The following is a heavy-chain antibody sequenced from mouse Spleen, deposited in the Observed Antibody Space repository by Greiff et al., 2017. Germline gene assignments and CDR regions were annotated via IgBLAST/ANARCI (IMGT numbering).Heavy chain of an antibody. V-gene: IGHV14-1*01. CDR3: TRSSSYAWFAY. Sequence: EVQLQQSGAELVRPGASVKLSCTASGFNIKDYYMHWVKQRPEQGLEWIGRIDPEDGDTEYAPKFQGKAIMTADTSSNTAYLQLSSLTSEDAAVYYSTRSSSYAWFAYWGQGTLVTVSA. CDR1: GFNIKDYY. CDR2: IDPEDGDT. J-gene: IGHJ3*01. D-gene: IGHD1-1*01.